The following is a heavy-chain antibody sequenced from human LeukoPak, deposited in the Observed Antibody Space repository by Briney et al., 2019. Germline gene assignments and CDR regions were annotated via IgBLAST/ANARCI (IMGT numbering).Heavy chain of an antibody. V-gene: IGHV1-18*01. Sequence: ASVKVSCKASGYTFTSYGISWVRQAPGQGLEWMGWISAYNGNTNYAQKPQGRVTMTTDTSTSTAYMELRSLRSDDTAVYYCARGLQYYDILTGYDYWGQGTLVTVSS. CDR3: ARGLQYYDILTGYDY. D-gene: IGHD3-9*01. J-gene: IGHJ4*02. CDR1: GYTFTSYG. CDR2: ISAYNGNT.